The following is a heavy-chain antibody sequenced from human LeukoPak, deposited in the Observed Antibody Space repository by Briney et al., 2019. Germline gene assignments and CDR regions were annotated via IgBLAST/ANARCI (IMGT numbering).Heavy chain of an antibody. V-gene: IGHV4-59*01. Sequence: SETLSHTCTVSGGSISSYYWSWVRQPPGKGLEWIGYVYYSGSTNYNPSLKSRVTISVDTSKNQFSLKLSSVTAADTAVYYCARDRGYSSGCDYWGQGTLVTVSS. D-gene: IGHD6-19*01. CDR3: ARDRGYSSGCDY. CDR2: VYYSGST. J-gene: IGHJ4*02. CDR1: GGSISSYY.